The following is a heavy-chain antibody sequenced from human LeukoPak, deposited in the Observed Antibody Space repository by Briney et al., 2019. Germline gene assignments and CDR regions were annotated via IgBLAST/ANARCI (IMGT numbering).Heavy chain of an antibody. D-gene: IGHD5-18*01. J-gene: IGHJ4*02. CDR3: ARDGYAWIQLYY. V-gene: IGHV3-23*01. CDR2: ISDSGHST. Sequence: GGSLRLSCAASGFTFSTYAMSWVRQAPGKGLEWVSAISDSGHSTYYADSVRGRFTISRDNSKNTVYLRMNSLRAEDTAVYFCARDGYAWIQLYYWGQGTLVTVSS. CDR1: GFTFSTYA.